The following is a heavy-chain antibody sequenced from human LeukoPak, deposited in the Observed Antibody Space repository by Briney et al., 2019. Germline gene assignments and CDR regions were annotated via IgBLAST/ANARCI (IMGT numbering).Heavy chain of an antibody. Sequence: GGSLRLSCAASGFTFSSYGMHWVRQAPGKGLEWVAVISYDGSNKYYADSVKGRFTISRDNSKNTLYLQMNSLRAVDTAVYYCAKDYGGKRYYYYYMDVWGKGTTVTVSS. CDR1: GFTFSSYG. V-gene: IGHV3-30*18. CDR3: AKDYGGKRYYYYYMDV. D-gene: IGHD4-23*01. CDR2: ISYDGSNK. J-gene: IGHJ6*03.